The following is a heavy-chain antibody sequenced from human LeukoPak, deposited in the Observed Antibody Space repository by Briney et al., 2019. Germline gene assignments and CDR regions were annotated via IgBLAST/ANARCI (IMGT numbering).Heavy chain of an antibody. CDR1: GFTFTTYW. CDR3: AKVAKYYYGSETYYFFEH. CDR2: INQDGTEK. V-gene: IGHV3-7*01. Sequence: GESLRLSCAASGFTFTTYWMTWVRQAPGKGLEWVANINQDGTEKYYVDSVKGRFTISRDNAKNSLYLQMNSLRVDDTAVYYCAKVAKYYYGSETYYFFEHWGQGTPVTASS. D-gene: IGHD3-10*01. J-gene: IGHJ4*02.